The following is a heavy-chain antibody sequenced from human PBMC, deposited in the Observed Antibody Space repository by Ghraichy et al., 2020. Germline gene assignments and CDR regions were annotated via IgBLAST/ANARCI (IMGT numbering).Heavy chain of an antibody. J-gene: IGHJ4*02. D-gene: IGHD6-19*01. CDR1: GFTFSTYA. Sequence: GESLNISCSASGFTFSTYAMHWVRQAPGKGLEHVSAISSNGGSTNYADSVKGRFTISRDNSKNTLYLQMSSLRAEDTAVYYCVKSPGGWYIPLFDYWGQGTLVTVSA. CDR3: VKSPGGWYIPLFDY. V-gene: IGHV3-64D*09. CDR2: ISSNGGST.